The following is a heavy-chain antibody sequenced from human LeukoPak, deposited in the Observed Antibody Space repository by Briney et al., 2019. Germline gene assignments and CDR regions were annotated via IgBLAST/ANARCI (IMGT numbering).Heavy chain of an antibody. V-gene: IGHV4-39*07. CDR1: GGSISSSSYY. CDR3: ATLTTPGWFNP. CDR2: IYYSGST. D-gene: IGHD1-1*01. Sequence: SETLSLTCTVSGGSISSSSYYWGWIRQLPGKGLEWIGNIYYSGSTYYNPSLKSRVTISVDTSRNQFSLKLSSVTAADTAVYYCATLTTPGWFNPWGQGTLVTVSS. J-gene: IGHJ5*02.